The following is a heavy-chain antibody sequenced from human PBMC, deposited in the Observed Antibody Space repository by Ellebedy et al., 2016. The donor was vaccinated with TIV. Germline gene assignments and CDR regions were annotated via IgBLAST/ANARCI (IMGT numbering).Heavy chain of an antibody. V-gene: IGHV3-21*01. Sequence: GESLKISCAASVFTXXYYAXXLVRPXPGKGXXWVSSSSTSSSHIFQADSVKCRFTISRDDAQNSLYLQMNSLTAEETAFYYCARDKRESVSQVWGQGNQGTVSS. CDR1: VFTXXYYA. CDR2: SSTSSSHI. J-gene: IGHJ4*02. CDR3: ARDKRESVSQV. D-gene: IGHD5/OR15-5a*01.